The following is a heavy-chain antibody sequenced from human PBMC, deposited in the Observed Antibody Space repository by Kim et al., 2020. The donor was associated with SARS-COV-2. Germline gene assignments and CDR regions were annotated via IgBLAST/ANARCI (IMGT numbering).Heavy chain of an antibody. J-gene: IGHJ5*02. CDR2: VYYSGSA. CDR3: AREVVVSGTREDWFDP. Sequence: SETLSLTCTVSGDSIINYYWSWIRQSPGSGLEWIGYVYYSGSANYNPSLKSRVTMSIDTSKNQFSLKLTSVTAADTAVYYCAREVVVSGTREDWFDPWGQGTLVTVFS. D-gene: IGHD2-2*01. CDR1: GDSIINYY. V-gene: IGHV4-59*13.